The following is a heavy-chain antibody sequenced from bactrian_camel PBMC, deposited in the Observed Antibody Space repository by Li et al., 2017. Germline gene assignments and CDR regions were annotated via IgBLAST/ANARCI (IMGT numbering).Heavy chain of an antibody. CDR3: ATDRFFGS. J-gene: IGHJ4*01. CDR1: RFLFDDPA. Sequence: HVQLVESGGGSVQAGGSLRLSCTSPRFLFDDPAVGWYRQAPGNECEWVSFINSDGGTTYYEDALKGRFTISRDNAKNTVYLQMNSLKSEDTALYYCATDRFFGSWGQGT. V-gene: IGHV3S63*01. D-gene: IGHD6*01. CDR2: INSDGGTT.